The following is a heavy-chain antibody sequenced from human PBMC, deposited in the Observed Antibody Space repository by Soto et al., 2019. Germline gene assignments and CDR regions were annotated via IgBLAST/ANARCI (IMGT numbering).Heavy chain of an antibody. Sequence: VQLRESGPGLVKPSQTLSLTCKVSGGSITSGGYYWSWIRQHPVKGLEWIGYTYYTGITYYNPFLQGRVTFSLDTCGRHFSLSLTSVTAADTAIYYCARGGSTWYGDNWLDPWGPGSLVTVSS. J-gene: IGHJ5*02. V-gene: IGHV4-31*03. CDR1: GGSITSGGYY. CDR2: TYYTGIT. D-gene: IGHD6-13*01. CDR3: ARGGSTWYGDNWLDP.